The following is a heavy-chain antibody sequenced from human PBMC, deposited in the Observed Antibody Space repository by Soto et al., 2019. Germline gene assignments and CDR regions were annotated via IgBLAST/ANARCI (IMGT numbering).Heavy chain of an antibody. Sequence: PGESLKISCKGFGYSFTSYWIAWVRQMPGKGLEWMGIIYPGDSNTRYSPSFQGQVTISADKSISTAYLQWSSLKASDAAVYYCVIYLYYGGHPDLLASCGQGTLVPVSS. D-gene: IGHD4-17*01. CDR3: VIYLYYGGHPDLLAS. CDR2: IYPGDSNT. J-gene: IGHJ1*01. V-gene: IGHV5-51*01. CDR1: GYSFTSYW.